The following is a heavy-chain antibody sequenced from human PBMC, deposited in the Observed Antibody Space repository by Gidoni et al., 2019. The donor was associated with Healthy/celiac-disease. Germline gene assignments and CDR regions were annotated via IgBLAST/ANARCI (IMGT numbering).Heavy chain of an antibody. CDR1: GGSISSYY. D-gene: IGHD6-19*01. CDR3: AGVVAGHLMDY. J-gene: IGHJ4*02. Sequence: QVQLQESGPGLAKPSETLSLTCTVSGGSISSYYWSWIRQPPGKGLEWIGYIYYSGSTNYNPSLKSRVTISVDTSKNQFSLELSSVAAADTAVYYCAGVVAGHLMDYWGQGTLVTVSS. CDR2: IYYSGST. V-gene: IGHV4-59*01.